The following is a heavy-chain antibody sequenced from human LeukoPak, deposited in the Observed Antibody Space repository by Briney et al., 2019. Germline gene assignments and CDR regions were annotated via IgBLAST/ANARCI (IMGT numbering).Heavy chain of an antibody. J-gene: IGHJ4*02. CDR3: AREYTLYRSGWFLDY. CDR1: GDSSSNSIYY. CDR2: IDYSGST. D-gene: IGHD6-19*01. V-gene: IGHV4-39*07. Sequence: TSETLSLTCTGSGDSSSNSIYYWGWIRRPPGKGLEWIGSIDYSGSTYYNPSLKSRATISIDTSTNQFSLKLSSLTAADTAVYYCAREYTLYRSGWFLDYWGQGTVVTVSS.